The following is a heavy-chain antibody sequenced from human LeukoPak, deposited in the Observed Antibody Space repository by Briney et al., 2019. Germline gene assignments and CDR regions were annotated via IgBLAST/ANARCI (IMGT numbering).Heavy chain of an antibody. Sequence: GGSLRLSCAASGFSFEDYGMSWVRQAPGKGLEEVFSINWNCGSTGYADSVKSRFTISRDNAKISLYMQMNSLRAEDTALYYCAREPQVKDTMVRGATDAFDIWGQGTMVTVSS. V-gene: IGHV3-20*04. CDR1: GFSFEDYG. CDR2: INWNCGST. J-gene: IGHJ3*02. D-gene: IGHD3-10*01. CDR3: AREPQVKDTMVRGATDAFDI.